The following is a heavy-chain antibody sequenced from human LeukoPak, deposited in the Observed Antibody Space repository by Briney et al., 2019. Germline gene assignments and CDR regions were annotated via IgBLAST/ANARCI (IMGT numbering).Heavy chain of an antibody. Sequence: SETLSLTCTVSGGSISSGGYYWSWIRQHPGKGLEWIGYIYYSGSTYYNPSLKSRVTISVDTSKNQFSLKLSSVTAAATAVYYCATAAAGYFDYWGQGTLVTVSS. J-gene: IGHJ4*02. D-gene: IGHD6-13*01. CDR3: ATAAAGYFDY. CDR1: GGSISSGGYY. V-gene: IGHV4-31*03. CDR2: IYYSGST.